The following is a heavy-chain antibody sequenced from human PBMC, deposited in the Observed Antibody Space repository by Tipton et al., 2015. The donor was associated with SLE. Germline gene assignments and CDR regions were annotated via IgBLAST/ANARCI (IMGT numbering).Heavy chain of an antibody. J-gene: IGHJ6*02. CDR3: ARALRVGAAVGAMDV. V-gene: IGHV1-69*15. Sequence: QSGAEVKKPGSSVKVSCKASGGTFNNYAFSWVRQAPGQGLEWVGKSIPAYGTADNAQKFQGRVTITADESTSTAYMELSSLTSEDTAVYYCARALRVGAAVGAMDVWGQGTTVTVSS. CDR2: SIPAYGTA. D-gene: IGHD2-15*01. CDR1: GGTFNNYA.